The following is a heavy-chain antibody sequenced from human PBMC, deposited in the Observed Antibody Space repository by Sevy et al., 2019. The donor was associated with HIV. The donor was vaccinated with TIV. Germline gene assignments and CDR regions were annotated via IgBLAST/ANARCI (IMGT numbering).Heavy chain of an antibody. D-gene: IGHD3-3*01. CDR3: AKEIEFWSGSDY. J-gene: IGHJ4*02. CDR2: IRFDGSNK. CDR1: GFTFSSYG. Sequence: GGSLRLSCAASGFTFSSYGMHWVRQAPDKGLEWVAFIRFDGSNKYYADSVKGRFTISRDNSKNTLYLQMNSLRVEDTALYYCAKEIEFWSGSDYWGQGTLVTVSS. V-gene: IGHV3-30*02.